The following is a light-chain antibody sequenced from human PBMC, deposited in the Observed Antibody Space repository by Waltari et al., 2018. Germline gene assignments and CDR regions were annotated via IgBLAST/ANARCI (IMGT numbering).Light chain of an antibody. CDR2: DAS. Sequence: DVQVTQSPSSLSASVGDSVTITCRTSQDIDRYLIWYQQKPGKAPKVLIYDASTLQSAVPSRFSGSGSGTDFTLTISSLQPEDFATYYCQQTYDTPRTFGQGTKVDIK. CDR3: QQTYDTPRT. V-gene: IGKV1-39*01. CDR1: QDIDRY. J-gene: IGKJ1*01.